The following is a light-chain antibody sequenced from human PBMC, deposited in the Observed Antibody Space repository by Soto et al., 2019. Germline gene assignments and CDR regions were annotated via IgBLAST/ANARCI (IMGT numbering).Light chain of an antibody. CDR1: QSVSSSY. CDR3: LQQNNYPRT. V-gene: IGKV3D-20*02. J-gene: IGKJ2*01. CDR2: DTS. Sequence: EIVLTQSPGTLSLSPGERATLSCRGSQSVSSSYLAWYQQTPGQAPRLLVYDTSYRATGVPDRFSGSGSGTDFTLTISRLEPEDFATYYCLQQNNYPRTFGQGTKV.